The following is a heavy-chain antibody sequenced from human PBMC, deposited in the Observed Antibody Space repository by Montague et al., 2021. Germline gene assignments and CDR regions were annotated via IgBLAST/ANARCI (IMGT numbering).Heavy chain of an antibody. V-gene: IGHV3-33*01. Sequence: SLRPSCAGSGFTFRNYGMHWVRQAPGKGLEWVAVIWHDGSEKFYADSVKGRFTISRDNSKNTLYLQMDSLKAEDTPVFYCVRETLEAPGPKPQYFQYWGQGTLVTVSS. CDR2: IWHDGSEK. CDR3: VRETLEAPGPKPQYFQY. D-gene: IGHD6-13*01. J-gene: IGHJ1*01. CDR1: GFTFRNYG.